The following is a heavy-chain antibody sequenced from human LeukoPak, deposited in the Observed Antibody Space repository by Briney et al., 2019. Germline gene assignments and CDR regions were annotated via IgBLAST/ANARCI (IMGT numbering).Heavy chain of an antibody. Sequence: GGSLRLSCSASGFTFRDSAMTWVRQAPGKGLEWVSLISFSGANSYYPDSVKGRFSVSRDNSKDTLYLQLSGLRADDTAIYYCARDREYSSGPHDAFDIWGQGTMVTVSS. V-gene: IGHV3-23*01. J-gene: IGHJ3*02. D-gene: IGHD6-19*01. CDR3: ARDREYSSGPHDAFDI. CDR1: GFTFRDSA. CDR2: ISFSGANS.